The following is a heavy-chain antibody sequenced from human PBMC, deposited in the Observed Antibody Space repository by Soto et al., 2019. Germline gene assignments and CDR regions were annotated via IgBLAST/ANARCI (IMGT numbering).Heavy chain of an antibody. CDR1: GFTFRSYW. CDR2: IDSDGNST. Sequence: GGSLRPSCAAPGFTFRSYWMHWGRQVPGKGLVWVSHIDSDGNSTTYADSVKGRFTISRDNAKNTVYLQMNSLRVEDTAVYYCVRDDVGVGIDYWGLGTLVTVSS. D-gene: IGHD1-26*01. CDR3: VRDDVGVGIDY. V-gene: IGHV3-74*03. J-gene: IGHJ4*02.